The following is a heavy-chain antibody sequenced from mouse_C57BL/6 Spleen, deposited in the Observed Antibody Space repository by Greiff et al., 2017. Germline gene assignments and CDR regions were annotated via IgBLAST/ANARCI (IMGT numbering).Heavy chain of an antibody. Sequence: DVKLVESGGDLVKPGGSLKLSCAASGFTFSSYGMSWVRQTPDKRLEWVATISSGGSYTYYPDSVKGRFPISRDNAKNTLYLQMSSLKSEDTAMYYCARQGYGSSYDAMDYWGQGTSVTGSS. CDR1: GFTFSSYG. J-gene: IGHJ4*01. CDR2: ISSGGSYT. D-gene: IGHD1-1*01. CDR3: ARQGYGSSYDAMDY. V-gene: IGHV5-6*02.